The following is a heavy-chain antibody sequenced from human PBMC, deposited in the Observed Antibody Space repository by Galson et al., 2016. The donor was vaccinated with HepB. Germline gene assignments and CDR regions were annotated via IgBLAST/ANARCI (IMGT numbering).Heavy chain of an antibody. CDR3: ARDGNADSP. J-gene: IGHJ5*02. CDR1: GFTLRSYY. D-gene: IGHD4-17*01. Sequence: SLRLSCAASGFTLRSYYMNWVRQAPGKGLEWVSLIYSGGSTEYADSVKGRFTISRDNSKNTLYLQMNSLRVEDTAVYYCARDGNADSPWGQGTLVTVSS. CDR2: IYSGGST. V-gene: IGHV3-53*01.